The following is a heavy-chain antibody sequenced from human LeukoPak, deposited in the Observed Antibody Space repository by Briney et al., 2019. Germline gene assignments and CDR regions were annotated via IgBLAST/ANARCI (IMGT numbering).Heavy chain of an antibody. V-gene: IGHV1-8*01. J-gene: IGHJ4*02. D-gene: IGHD3-16*01. CDR2: MNPNNGDT. Sequence: GASVKVSCKASGYTFTTYDINWVRQAPGQGLEWMGWMNPNNGDTGYAQKFQGRVTITRDTSKTTVYMELRSLTSEDTAIFYCARGQWGSYGSWYFDYWGQGSLVTVSS. CDR3: ARGQWGSYGSWYFDY. CDR1: GYTFTTYD.